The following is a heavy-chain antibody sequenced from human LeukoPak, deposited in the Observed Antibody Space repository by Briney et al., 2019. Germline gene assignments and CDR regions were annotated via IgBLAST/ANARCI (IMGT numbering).Heavy chain of an antibody. V-gene: IGHV4-59*08. CDR2: IYYSGST. Sequence: SETLSLTCTVSGGSISSYYWSWIRQPPGKGLEWIGYIYYSGSTNYNPSLKSRVTISVDTSKNQFSLKLSSVTAADTAVYYCARLSSLGGYYDSSGYYYEDWGQGTLVTVSS. CDR1: GGSISSYY. D-gene: IGHD3-22*01. J-gene: IGHJ4*02. CDR3: ARLSSLGGYYDSSGYYYED.